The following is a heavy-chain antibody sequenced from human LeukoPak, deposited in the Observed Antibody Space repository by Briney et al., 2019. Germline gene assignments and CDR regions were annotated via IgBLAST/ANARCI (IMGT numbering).Heavy chain of an antibody. D-gene: IGHD1-26*01. Sequence: GASVKVSCKASGGTFSSYAISWVRQAPGQGLEWMGGIIPIFGTANYAQKFQGRVTMTEDTSTDTAYMELSSLRSEDTAVYYCASPPWELLFSRVAFDIWGQGTMVTVSS. CDR2: IIPIFGTA. J-gene: IGHJ3*02. V-gene: IGHV1-69*06. CDR3: ASPPWELLFSRVAFDI. CDR1: GGTFSSYA.